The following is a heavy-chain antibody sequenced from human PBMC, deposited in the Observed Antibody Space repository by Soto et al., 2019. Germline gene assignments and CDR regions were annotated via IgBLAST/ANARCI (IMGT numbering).Heavy chain of an antibody. D-gene: IGHD2-15*01. CDR1: GGSISSYY. Sequence: ASETLSLTCTVSGGSISSYYWSWIRQPPGKGLEWIGYIYYSGSTNYNPSLKSRVTISVDTSKNQFSLKLSSVTAADTAVYYCARGVGGPVGYCSGGSCRGLEFDYWGQGTLVTVSS. J-gene: IGHJ4*02. V-gene: IGHV4-59*01. CDR3: ARGVGGPVGYCSGGSCRGLEFDY. CDR2: IYYSGST.